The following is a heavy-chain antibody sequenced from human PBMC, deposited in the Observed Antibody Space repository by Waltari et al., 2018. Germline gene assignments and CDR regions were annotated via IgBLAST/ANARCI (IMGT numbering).Heavy chain of an antibody. V-gene: IGHV4-34*01. J-gene: IGHJ4*02. CDR3: ARVARKRYSSSWNYFDY. CDR1: GGSFSGYY. Sequence: QVQLQESGPGLVKPSETLSLTCAVYGGSFSGYYWSWIRQPPGKGLEWIGEINHSGSTNYNPSLKSRVTISVDTSKNQFSLKLSSVTAADTAVYYCARVARKRYSSSWNYFDYWGQGTLVTVSS. D-gene: IGHD6-13*01. CDR2: INHSGST.